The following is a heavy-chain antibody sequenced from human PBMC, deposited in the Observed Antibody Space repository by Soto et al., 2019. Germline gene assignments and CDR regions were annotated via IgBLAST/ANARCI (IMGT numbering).Heavy chain of an antibody. V-gene: IGHV1-18*01. CDR1: GYTFTSYG. CDR3: ARDGRDYYDSSGYYYGFDY. J-gene: IGHJ4*02. CDR2: ISAYNGNT. D-gene: IGHD3-22*01. Sequence: ASVKVSCKASGYTFTSYGISWVRQAPGQGLEWMGWISAYNGNTKYAQKLQGRVTMTTDTSTSTVYMELSSLRSDDTAVYYCARDGRDYYDSSGYYYGFDYWGQGTLVTVSS.